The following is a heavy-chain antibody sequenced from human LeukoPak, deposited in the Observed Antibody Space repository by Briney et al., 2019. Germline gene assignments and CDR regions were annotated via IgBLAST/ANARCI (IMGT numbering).Heavy chain of an antibody. J-gene: IGHJ6*02. CDR1: GFTFSTYA. CDR3: AGMDV. Sequence: GGSLRLSCAASGFTFSTYAMSWVRQAPGKGLEWVSAISNSGSSTYCADSVKGRFTISRDNAKNSLYLQMNSLRAEDTAVYYCAGMDVWGQGTTVTVSS. CDR2: ISNSGSST. V-gene: IGHV3-23*01.